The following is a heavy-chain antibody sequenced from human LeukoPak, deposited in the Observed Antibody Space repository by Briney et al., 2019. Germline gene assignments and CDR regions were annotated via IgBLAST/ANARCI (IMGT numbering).Heavy chain of an antibody. CDR2: ISSNGGST. J-gene: IGHJ4*02. CDR3: AREHPPGTTDY. V-gene: IGHV3-64*01. CDR1: GFTFSIYT. D-gene: IGHD1-1*01. Sequence: GGSLRLSCAASGFTFSIYTMHWVRQAPGKGLESVSAISSNGGSTYYANSVRGRFTISRDNSKNTLYLQMGSLRAEDTAVYYCAREHPPGTTDYCGQGTLVTVSS.